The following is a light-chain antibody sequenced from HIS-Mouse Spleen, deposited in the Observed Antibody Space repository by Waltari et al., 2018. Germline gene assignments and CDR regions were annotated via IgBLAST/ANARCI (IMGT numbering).Light chain of an antibody. CDR2: AAS. CDR1: KGIIIY. J-gene: IGKJ4*01. Sequence: AIWMTQPPSLLSSSTGDRITISCRMMKGIIIYLAWYQQTPGKATDLLIYAASTLQSGVPSRFSGSGSGTDFTLTISCLQSEDFATYYCQQYYSFPRTFGGGTKVEIK. CDR3: QQYYSFPRT. V-gene: IGKV1D-8*02.